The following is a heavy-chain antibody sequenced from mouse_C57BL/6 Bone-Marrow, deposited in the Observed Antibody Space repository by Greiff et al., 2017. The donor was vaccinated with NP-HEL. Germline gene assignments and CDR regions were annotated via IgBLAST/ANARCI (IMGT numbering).Heavy chain of an antibody. CDR1: GYAFSSSW. J-gene: IGHJ2*01. Sequence: VQGVESGPELVKPGASVKISCKASGYAFSSSWMNWVKQRPGKGLEWIGRIYPGDGDTNYNGKFKGKATLTADKSSSTAYMQLSSLTSEDSAVYFCAREGDYDDFDYWGQGTTLTVSS. CDR3: AREGDYDDFDY. D-gene: IGHD2-4*01. V-gene: IGHV1-82*01. CDR2: IYPGDGDT.